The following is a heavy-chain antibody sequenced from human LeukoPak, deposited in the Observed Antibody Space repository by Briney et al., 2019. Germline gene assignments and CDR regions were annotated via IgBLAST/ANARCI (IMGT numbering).Heavy chain of an antibody. D-gene: IGHD3-10*01. V-gene: IGHV1-2*02. Sequence: ASVKVSCKASGYTFSGYYIHWGRQAPGQGLEWMGWINPNSGGTNYAQKFQGRVSMTRDTSIRTAYLELRRLRSDDTAVYYCARDISMVRGIISPFDYWGQGTLVTVSS. CDR2: INPNSGGT. J-gene: IGHJ4*02. CDR3: ARDISMVRGIISPFDY. CDR1: GYTFSGYY.